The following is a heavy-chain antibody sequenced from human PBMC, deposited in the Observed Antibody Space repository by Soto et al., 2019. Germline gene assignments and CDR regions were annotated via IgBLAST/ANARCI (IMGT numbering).Heavy chain of an antibody. D-gene: IGHD6-13*01. Sequence: EVQLLDYGGGLVQPGGSPRLSCAASGFTLTSFGMSWVRQAPGKGLEWVSSISASGTSMYYAKSVEGRFTISRDTSKNTLYLQMNSLRAEDTAVYYCAKRGDTTSWYWFDPWGQGTLVTVSS. V-gene: IGHV3-23*01. CDR2: ISASGTSM. J-gene: IGHJ5*02. CDR1: GFTLTSFG. CDR3: AKRGDTTSWYWFDP.